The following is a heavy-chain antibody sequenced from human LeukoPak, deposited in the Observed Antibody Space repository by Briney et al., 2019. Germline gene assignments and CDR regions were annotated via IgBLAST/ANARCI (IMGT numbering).Heavy chain of an antibody. CDR2: VFYSGST. V-gene: IGHV4-59*01. D-gene: IGHD4-17*01. Sequence: SETLSLTCTVSGGSISSYYWSWIRQPPGKGLEWIGYVFYSGSTNYNSSLKSRVTISVDMSKNQFSLKLTSVTAADTAVYYCAREVGDYVGVFDYWGQGTLVTVSS. J-gene: IGHJ4*02. CDR1: GGSISSYY. CDR3: AREVGDYVGVFDY.